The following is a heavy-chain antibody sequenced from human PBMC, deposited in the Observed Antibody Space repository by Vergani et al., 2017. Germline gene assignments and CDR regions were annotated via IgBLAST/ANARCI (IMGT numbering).Heavy chain of an antibody. J-gene: IGHJ5*02. CDR3: AKGPIEQQLVRWAWFDP. CDR2: ISYDGSNK. V-gene: IGHV3-30-3*01. CDR1: GFTFSSYA. Sequence: QVQLVESGGGVVQPGRSLRLSCAASGFTFSSYAMHWVRQAPGKGLEWVAVISYDGSNKYYADSVKGRFTISRDNSKNTLYLQMNSLRAEDTAVYYCAKGPIEQQLVRWAWFDPWGQGTLVTVSS. D-gene: IGHD6-13*01.